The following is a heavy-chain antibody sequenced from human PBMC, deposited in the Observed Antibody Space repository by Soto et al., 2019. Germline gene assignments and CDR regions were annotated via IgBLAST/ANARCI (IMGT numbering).Heavy chain of an antibody. V-gene: IGHV3-23*01. D-gene: IGHD4-17*01. Sequence: PGGSLRLSCAASGFTFSSYAMSWVRQAPGKGLEWVSAISGSGGSTYYADPVKGRFTISRDNSKNTLYLQMNSLRAEDTAVYYCAKDTVRLLPYPYYFDYWGQGTLVTVSS. CDR3: AKDTVRLLPYPYYFDY. J-gene: IGHJ4*02. CDR2: ISGSGGST. CDR1: GFTFSSYA.